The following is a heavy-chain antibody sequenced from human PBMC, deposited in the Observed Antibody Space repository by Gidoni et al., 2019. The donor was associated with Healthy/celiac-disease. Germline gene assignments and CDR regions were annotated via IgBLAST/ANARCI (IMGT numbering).Heavy chain of an antibody. CDR1: GFTFSSSA. CDR2: ISYDGSNK. V-gene: IGHV3-30-3*01. CDR3: ARDGLVGVAAGKDYYDSSGSETYFDY. Sequence: QVQLVESGGGVVQPGRSLRLSCAASGFTFSSSAMHCVRPAPGKGLEWVAVISYDGSNKYYADSVKGRFTISRDNSKNTLYLQMNSLRAEDTAVYYCARDGLVGVAAGKDYYDSSGSETYFDYWGQGTLVTVSS. D-gene: IGHD3-22*01. J-gene: IGHJ4*02.